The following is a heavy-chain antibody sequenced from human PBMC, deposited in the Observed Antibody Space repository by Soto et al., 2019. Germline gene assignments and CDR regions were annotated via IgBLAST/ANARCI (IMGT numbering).Heavy chain of an antibody. CDR1: CLSISSSSYY. Sequence: PSDTLSLTCTLSCLSISSSSYYWGWSRQPPGKGLEWIGSIYYSGSTYYNPSLKSRVTISVDTSKNQFSLKLSSVTAADTAVYYCARSYGYCSGGSCYYGWFDPWGQGTLVTVS. V-gene: IGHV4-39*01. D-gene: IGHD2-15*01. CDR3: ARSYGYCSGGSCYYGWFDP. CDR2: IYYSGST. J-gene: IGHJ5*02.